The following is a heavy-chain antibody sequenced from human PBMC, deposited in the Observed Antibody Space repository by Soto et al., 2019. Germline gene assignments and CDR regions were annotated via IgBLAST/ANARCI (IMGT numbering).Heavy chain of an antibody. Sequence: PGGSLRLSCAASGFTFSSYWMHWVRQAPGKGLVWVSRINSDGSSTSYADSVKGRFTISRDNAKNTLYLQMNSLRAEDTAVYYCARNDGYSGYDYGRYEYYFDYWGKGTLVTVPS. CDR1: GFTFSSYW. CDR2: INSDGSST. V-gene: IGHV3-74*01. CDR3: ARNDGYSGYDYGRYEYYFDY. J-gene: IGHJ4*02. D-gene: IGHD5-12*01.